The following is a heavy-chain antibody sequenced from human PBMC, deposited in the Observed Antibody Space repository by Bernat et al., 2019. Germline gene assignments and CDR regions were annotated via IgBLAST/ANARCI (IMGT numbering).Heavy chain of an antibody. V-gene: IGHV3-15*01. CDR2: IKSKTDGGTT. J-gene: IGHJ4*02. D-gene: IGHD5-18*01. Sequence: EVQLVESGGGLVKPGGSLRLSCAASGFTFSNAWMSWVRQAPGKGLEWVGRIKSKTDGGTTDYAAPVKGRFTISRDDSKNTLYLQMNSLRAEDTAVYYCARDSIRGYSYGSSFLDYWGQGTLVTVSS. CDR1: GFTFSNAW. CDR3: ARDSIRGYSYGSSFLDY.